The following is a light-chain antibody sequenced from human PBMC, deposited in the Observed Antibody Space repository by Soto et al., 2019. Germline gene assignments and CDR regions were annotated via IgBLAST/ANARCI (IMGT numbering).Light chain of an antibody. V-gene: IGLV1-47*01. CDR1: SSNIGSGY. Sequence: QPVLTQPPSASGTPGQRVTISCSGSSSNIGSGYVYWYHQLPGTAPKVLIYRSNQRPSGVPDRISGSRSGTSASLAISGLRSDDEAEYYCAAWDDRLSGVVFGGGTKLTVL. CDR2: RSN. CDR3: AAWDDRLSGVV. J-gene: IGLJ2*01.